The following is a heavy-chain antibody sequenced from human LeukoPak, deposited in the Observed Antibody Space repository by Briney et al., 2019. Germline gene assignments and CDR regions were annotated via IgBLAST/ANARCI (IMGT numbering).Heavy chain of an antibody. CDR3: ARFYRGNYDFWSGLLRDYHMDV. J-gene: IGHJ6*03. D-gene: IGHD3-3*01. Sequence: SETLSLTCTVSGGSISSSSYYWGWIRQPPGKGLEWIGSIYYSGSTYYNPSLKSRVTISVDTSKNQFSLKLSSVTAADTAVYYCARFYRGNYDFWSGLLRDYHMDVWGKGTTVTVSS. CDR1: GGSISSSSYY. CDR2: IYYSGST. V-gene: IGHV4-39*07.